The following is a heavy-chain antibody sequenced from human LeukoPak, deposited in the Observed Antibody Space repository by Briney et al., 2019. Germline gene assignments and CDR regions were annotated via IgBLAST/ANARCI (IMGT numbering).Heavy chain of an antibody. CDR2: INPNSGGT. D-gene: IGHD2-15*01. J-gene: IGHJ4*02. Sequence: ASVKVSCKASGYTFTSYYMHWVRQAPGQGLEWMGRINPNSGGTNYAQKFQGRVTMTRDTSISTAYIELSWLRSDDTAVYYCAREDGSGLGDFDYWGQGTLVTVSS. CDR3: AREDGSGLGDFDY. CDR1: GYTFTSYY. V-gene: IGHV1-2*06.